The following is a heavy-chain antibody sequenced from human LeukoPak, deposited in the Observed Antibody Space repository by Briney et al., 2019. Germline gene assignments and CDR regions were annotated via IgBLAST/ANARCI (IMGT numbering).Heavy chain of an antibody. Sequence: GASVTVSFKASGYTFTVYFMHWVRQAPGQGLEWMGWINPNSGGTNYAQKFQGRVTMTSDTSISTAYIELTRLRSDDTAVYYCARDLDGSSGCDYWGQGTLVTGSS. V-gene: IGHV1-2*02. CDR1: GYTFTVYF. D-gene: IGHD6-13*01. J-gene: IGHJ4*02. CDR2: INPNSGGT. CDR3: ARDLDGSSGCDY.